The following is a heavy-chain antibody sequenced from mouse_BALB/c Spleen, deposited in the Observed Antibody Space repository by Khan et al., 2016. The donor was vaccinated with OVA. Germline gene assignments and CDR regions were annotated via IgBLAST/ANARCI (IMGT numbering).Heavy chain of an antibody. V-gene: IGHV1S136*01. CDR3: AKNYRYDVYFDY. CDR1: AYTFTSYV. D-gene: IGHD2-14*01. Sequence: EVQLQQSGPELVKPGASVKMSCEASAYTFTSYVIHWVKQKPGQGLEWIGYIYPFNDDTKYNEKFKGKATLTSDTSSSTAYMELRSLTSEDSAVYYCAKNYRYDVYFDYWGQGTTLTVSS. CDR2: IYPFNDDT. J-gene: IGHJ2*01.